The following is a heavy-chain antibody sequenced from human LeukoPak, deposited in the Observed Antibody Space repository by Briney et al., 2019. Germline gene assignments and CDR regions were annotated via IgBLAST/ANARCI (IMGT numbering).Heavy chain of an antibody. Sequence: ASVKVSCKASGGTFSSYAISWVRQAPGQGLEWMGGIIAIFGTANYAQKFQGRVTITTDESTSTAYMELSSLRSEDTAVYYCARKILGYCSSTSCYGFDYWGQGTLVTVYS. CDR2: IIAIFGTA. V-gene: IGHV1-69*05. CDR1: GGTFSSYA. D-gene: IGHD2-2*01. J-gene: IGHJ4*02. CDR3: ARKILGYCSSTSCYGFDY.